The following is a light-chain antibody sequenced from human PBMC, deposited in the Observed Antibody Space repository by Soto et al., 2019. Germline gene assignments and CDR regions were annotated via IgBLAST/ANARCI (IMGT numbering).Light chain of an antibody. CDR2: DVS. V-gene: IGLV2-14*01. Sequence: QSVLTQPASVSGSPGQSITISCTGTSSDVGGYNYVSWYQQHPGKAPKFMIYDVSNRPSGVSNRLSGSKSGNTASLTISGLQAEDEADYYCSSYTTSNTRQIVFGTGTQLTVL. CDR1: SSDVGGYNY. J-gene: IGLJ1*01. CDR3: SSYTTSNTRQIV.